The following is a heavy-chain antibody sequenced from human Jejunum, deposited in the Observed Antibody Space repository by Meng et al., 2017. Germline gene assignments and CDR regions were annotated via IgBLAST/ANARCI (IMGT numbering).Heavy chain of an antibody. V-gene: IGHV3-23*01. CDR2: VSASGTNT. CDR1: GFTFSRYD. CDR3: AKVDGVEDTRDY. D-gene: IGHD3-3*01. J-gene: IGHJ4*02. Sequence: GESLKISCAASGFTFSRYDLSWVRQASGKGLEWVSTVSASGTNTFSADSVKGRFAISRDNSKNTVYLQMNSLRAEDTAVYYCAKVDGVEDTRDYWGQGTRVTVSS.